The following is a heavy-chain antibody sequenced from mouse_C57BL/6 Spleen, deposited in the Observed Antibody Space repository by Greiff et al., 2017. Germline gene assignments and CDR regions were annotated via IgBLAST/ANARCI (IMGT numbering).Heavy chain of an antibody. V-gene: IGHV1-64*01. J-gene: IGHJ4*01. D-gene: IGHD1-1*01. CDR3: ARAHYYGSSYYAMDY. Sequence: VQLQQPGAELVKPGASVKLSCKASGYTFTSYWMHWVKQRPGQGLEWIGMIHPNSGSTNYNEKFKSKATLTVDKSSSTAYMQLSSLTSEDSAVXYCARAHYYGSSYYAMDYWGQGTSVTVSS. CDR2: IHPNSGST. CDR1: GYTFTSYW.